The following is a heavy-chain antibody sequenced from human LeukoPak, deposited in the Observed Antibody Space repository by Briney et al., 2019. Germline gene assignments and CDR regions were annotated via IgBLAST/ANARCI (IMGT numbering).Heavy chain of an antibody. CDR3: ARGVRGWLYSFDY. CDR1: GFTFSSYS. CDR2: ISSSSSSYI. V-gene: IGHV3-21*04. J-gene: IGHJ4*02. Sequence: PGGSLRLSCAASGFTFSSYSMNWVRQAPGKGLEWVSSISSSSSSYIYYADSVKGRFTISRDNAKNSLYLQMNSLRAEDTAVYYCARGVRGWLYSFDYWGQGTLVTVSS. D-gene: IGHD3-22*01.